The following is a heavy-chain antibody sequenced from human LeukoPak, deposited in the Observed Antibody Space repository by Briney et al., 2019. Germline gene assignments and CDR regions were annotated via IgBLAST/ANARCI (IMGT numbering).Heavy chain of an antibody. Sequence: GASVKVSCKASEGTFSSYAISWVRQAPGQGLEWMGRIIPILGIANYAQKFQGRVTITADKSTSTAYMELSSLRSEDTAVYYCARDGSSWYFFDYWGQGTLVTVSS. CDR1: EGTFSSYA. D-gene: IGHD6-13*01. V-gene: IGHV1-69*04. CDR3: ARDGSSWYFFDY. J-gene: IGHJ4*02. CDR2: IIPILGIA.